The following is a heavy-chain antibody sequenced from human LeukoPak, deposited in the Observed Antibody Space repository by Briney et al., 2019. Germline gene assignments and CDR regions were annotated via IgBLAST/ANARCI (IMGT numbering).Heavy chain of an antibody. J-gene: IGHJ3*02. D-gene: IGHD3-16*01. CDR3: EKDSYGAIGGLYAFDI. CDR1: GFTFDDYA. V-gene: IGHV3-43D*04. Sequence: PGGSLRLSCAASGFTFDDYAMHWVRQAPGQGLEWVSLISWDGGSTYYADSVKGRFTIYRDNGKNSQYLQMNSLRAEDTALYYCEKDSYGAIGGLYAFDIWGQGTMVTVSS. CDR2: ISWDGGST.